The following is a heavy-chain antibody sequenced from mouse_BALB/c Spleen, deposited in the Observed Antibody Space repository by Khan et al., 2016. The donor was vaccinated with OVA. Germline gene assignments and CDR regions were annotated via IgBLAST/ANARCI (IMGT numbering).Heavy chain of an antibody. CDR1: GYTFTSYV. J-gene: IGHJ3*01. D-gene: IGHD1-1*01. V-gene: IGHV1S136*01. CDR2: ISPNSDGS. Sequence: EVQLQQSGPELLKPGASVKMSCKASGYTFTSYVMHWVKQKPRQGLEWIGYISPNSDGSKYNEKFRGKATLTSDKSSSTAYMELSSLTSEDSAVYYCVRSLFYYGSAYEGFAYWGQGTLVTVSA. CDR3: VRSLFYYGSAYEGFAY.